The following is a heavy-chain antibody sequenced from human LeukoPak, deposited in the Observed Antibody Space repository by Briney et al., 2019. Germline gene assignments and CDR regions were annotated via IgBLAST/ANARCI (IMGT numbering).Heavy chain of an antibody. CDR2: IYYSGST. D-gene: IGHD1-26*01. CDR3: ARHRGVSYYDAFDI. Sequence: TSETLSLTCTVSGGSISSGGYYWSWIRQHPGKGLEWIGYIYYSGSTYYNPSLKSRVTMSVDTSRNQFSLSLSSVTAADTAVYYCARHRGVSYYDAFDIWGQGTVVTVSS. J-gene: IGHJ3*02. CDR1: GGSISSGGYY. V-gene: IGHV4-31*03.